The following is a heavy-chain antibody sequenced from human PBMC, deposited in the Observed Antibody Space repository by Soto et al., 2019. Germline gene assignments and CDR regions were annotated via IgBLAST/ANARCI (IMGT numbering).Heavy chain of an antibody. V-gene: IGHV4-34*01. Sequence: QVQLQQWGAGLLKPSATLSLTCAVYGGSFSGYYWCWIRQPPGKGLAWIGEINHCGSTNYKPSPKSRVTISIDTYKNQVSLKLSSVTAADTAVYYCARGLAAPATPLGSAFDIWGQGTMVTVSS. CDR3: ARGLAAPATPLGSAFDI. D-gene: IGHD6-13*01. CDR2: INHCGST. J-gene: IGHJ3*02. CDR1: GGSFSGYY.